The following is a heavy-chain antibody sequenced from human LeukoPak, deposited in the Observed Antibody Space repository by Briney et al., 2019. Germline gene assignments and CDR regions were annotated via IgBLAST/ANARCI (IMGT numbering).Heavy chain of an antibody. CDR2: ISYDGSNK. J-gene: IGHJ4*02. CDR1: GFTFSSYG. Sequence: GGSLRLSCAASGFTFSSYGMHWVRQAQGKGLEWVAVISYDGSNKYYADSVKGRFTISRDNSKNTLYLQMNSLRAEDTAVYYCAKASSSSGWYSVFDYWGQGTLVTVSS. CDR3: AKASSSSGWYSVFDY. V-gene: IGHV3-30*18. D-gene: IGHD6-19*01.